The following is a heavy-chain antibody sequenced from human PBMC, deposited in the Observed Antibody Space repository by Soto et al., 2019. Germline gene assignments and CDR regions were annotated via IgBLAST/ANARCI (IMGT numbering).Heavy chain of an antibody. V-gene: IGHV3-30*18. D-gene: IGHD1-7*01. Sequence: GGSLRLSCAASGFTFSSYGMHWVRQAPGKGLEWVAVISYDGSNKYYADSVKGRFTISRDNSKNTLYLQMNSLRAEDTAVYYCAKTRSYNWNYEVDYWGQGTLVTVSS. CDR3: AKTRSYNWNYEVDY. CDR1: GFTFSSYG. CDR2: ISYDGSNK. J-gene: IGHJ4*02.